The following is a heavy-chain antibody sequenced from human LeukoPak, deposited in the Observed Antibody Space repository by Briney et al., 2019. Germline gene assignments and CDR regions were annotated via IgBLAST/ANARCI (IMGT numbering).Heavy chain of an antibody. CDR1: GGTFSSCA. D-gene: IGHD3-22*01. Sequence: SVKVSCKASGGTFSSCAISWVRQAPGQGLEWMGGIIPIFGTANYAQKFQGRVTITTDESTSRDYMELSTLRSEDTAVYYCARGKDYYDSSGYFNYWGQGTLVTVSS. J-gene: IGHJ4*02. CDR2: IIPIFGTA. CDR3: ARGKDYYDSSGYFNY. V-gene: IGHV1-69*05.